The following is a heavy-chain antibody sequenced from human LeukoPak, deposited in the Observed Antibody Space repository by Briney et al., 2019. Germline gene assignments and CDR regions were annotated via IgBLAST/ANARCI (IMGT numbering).Heavy chain of an antibody. V-gene: IGHV3-23*01. CDR3: AKGAYAIFGVAAHYFDY. Sequence: GSLRLSCAASGFTFSSYAMSWVRQAPGKGLEWVSAISGSGGSTYYADSVKGRFTISRDNSKNTLYLQMNSLRAEDTAVYYCAKGAYAIFGVAAHYFDYWGQGTLVTVSS. D-gene: IGHD3-3*01. CDR2: ISGSGGST. CDR1: GFTFSSYA. J-gene: IGHJ4*02.